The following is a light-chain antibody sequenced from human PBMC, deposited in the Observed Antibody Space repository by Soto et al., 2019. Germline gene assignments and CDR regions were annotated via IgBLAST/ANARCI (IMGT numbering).Light chain of an antibody. J-gene: IGKJ1*01. CDR3: QQYHNLPTWT. V-gene: IGKV3-15*01. CDR1: QSVSTN. CDR2: GAS. Sequence: ELVISQSPSTVSVSQGERVTLSCRASQSVSTNLAWYQQIPGQAPRLLISGASTRATGVPPRFSGSGSGTEFTLTISSLQSVDSAVYYCQQYHNLPTWTFCQGTMV.